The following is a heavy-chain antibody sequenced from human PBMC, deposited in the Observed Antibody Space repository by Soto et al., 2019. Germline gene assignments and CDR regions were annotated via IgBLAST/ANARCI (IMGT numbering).Heavy chain of an antibody. Sequence: LSLTCAVYGGSFSGYYWSWIRQPPGKGLEWIGEINHSGSTNYNPSLKSRVTISVDTSKNQFSLKLSSVTAADTAVYYCARGHSSGSYYTPSSDDYRGQGTLGTVSS. CDR1: GGSFSGYY. CDR2: INHSGST. J-gene: IGHJ4*02. CDR3: ARGHSSGSYYTPSSDDY. D-gene: IGHD3-10*01. V-gene: IGHV4-34*01.